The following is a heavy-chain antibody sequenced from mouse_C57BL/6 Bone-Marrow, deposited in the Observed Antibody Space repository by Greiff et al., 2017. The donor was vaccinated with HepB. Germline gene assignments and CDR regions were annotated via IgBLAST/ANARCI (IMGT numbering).Heavy chain of an antibody. CDR2: IDPEDGET. CDR1: GFNIKDYY. CDR3: DVYYAMDY. J-gene: IGHJ4*01. V-gene: IGHV14-2*01. Sequence: VQLQQSGAELVKPGASVKLSCTASGFNIKDYYMHWVKQRTEQGLEWIGRIDPEDGETKYAPNFQGKATITADTSSNTAYLQLSSLTSEDTAVYYCDVYYAMDYWGQGTSVTVSS.